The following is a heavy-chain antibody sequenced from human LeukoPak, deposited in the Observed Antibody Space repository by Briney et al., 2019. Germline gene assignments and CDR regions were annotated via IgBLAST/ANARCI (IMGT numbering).Heavy chain of an antibody. Sequence: SQTLSLTCTVSGGSFSSGSYYWSWIRQPPGKGLEWIGYIYYSGSTNYNPSLKSRVTISVDTSKNQFSLKLSSVTAADTAVYYCALYYYDDDWFDPWGQGTLVTVSS. CDR3: ALYYYDDDWFDP. V-gene: IGHV4-61*01. J-gene: IGHJ5*02. CDR2: IYYSGST. CDR1: GGSFSSGSYY. D-gene: IGHD3-22*01.